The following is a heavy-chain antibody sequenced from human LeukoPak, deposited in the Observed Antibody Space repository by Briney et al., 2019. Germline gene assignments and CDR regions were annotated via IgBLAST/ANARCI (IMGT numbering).Heavy chain of an antibody. CDR3: ARLGYCTNGACYTHPLDY. J-gene: IGHJ4*02. V-gene: IGHV4-59*04. D-gene: IGHD2-8*01. CDR1: GGSISSYY. CDR2: IYYSGST. Sequence: PSETLSLTCTVSGGSISSYYWSWIRQPPGEGLEWVGYIYYSGSTYYNPSLKSRVTISVDTSKNHFSLKLSSVTAADTAVYYCARLGYCTNGACYTHPLDYWGQGTLVTVSS.